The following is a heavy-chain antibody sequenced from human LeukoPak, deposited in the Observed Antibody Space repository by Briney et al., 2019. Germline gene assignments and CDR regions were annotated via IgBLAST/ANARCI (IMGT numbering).Heavy chain of an antibody. CDR1: GYSISSGYY. J-gene: IGHJ5*02. CDR3: ARECSSTTCYTRSFDP. CDR2: LYHSGST. V-gene: IGHV4-38-2*02. Sequence: SETLSLTCIVSGYSISSGYYWGWIRQPPGKGLEWIGNLYHSGSTYYNPSLRSRATISGDTSRNQFSLSLSSVTAADTAVYYCARECSSTTCYTRSFDPWGQGTLVTVSS. D-gene: IGHD2-2*02.